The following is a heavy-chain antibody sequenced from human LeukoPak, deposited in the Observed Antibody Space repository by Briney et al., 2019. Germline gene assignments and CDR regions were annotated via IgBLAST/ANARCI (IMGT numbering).Heavy chain of an antibody. D-gene: IGHD5-18*01. V-gene: IGHV4-39*07. Sequence: PSETLSLTCTVSGVSISGSSYYWGWIRQPPGKGLEWFGSLYYSGSTYYNPSLKCRVTISVDTSKNQFSLKLSSVTAADTAMYYCARVPGGYSYGPLDYWGQGTLVTVSS. CDR1: GVSISGSSYY. CDR2: LYYSGST. J-gene: IGHJ4*02. CDR3: ARVPGGYSYGPLDY.